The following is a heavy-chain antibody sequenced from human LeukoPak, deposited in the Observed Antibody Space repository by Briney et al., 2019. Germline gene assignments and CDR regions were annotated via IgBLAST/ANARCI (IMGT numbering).Heavy chain of an antibody. CDR2: ISYDGSNK. V-gene: IGHV3-30*03. J-gene: IGHJ4*02. CDR3: AHALSYFDY. CDR1: GFTFSSYG. Sequence: GGSLRLSCAASGFTFSSYGMHWVRQAPGKGLEWVAVISYDGSNKYYAGSVKGRFTISRDNSKNTLYLQMNSLRAEDTAVYYCAHALSYFDYWGQGTLVTVSS.